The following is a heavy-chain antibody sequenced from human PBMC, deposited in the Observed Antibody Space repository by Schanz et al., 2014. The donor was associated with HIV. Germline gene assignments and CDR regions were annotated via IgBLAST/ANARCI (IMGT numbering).Heavy chain of an antibody. CDR1: GFTFSTYV. CDR3: VRGLLFQGFFDS. D-gene: IGHD3-10*01. CDR2: IWFDGSNK. V-gene: IGHV3-33*01. Sequence: VQLVESGGGVVQPGGSLRLSCAASGFTFSTYVMHWVRQAPGKGLEWVAIIWFDGSNKYYADSVRGRFTISRDNSKNTLYLQMNSLRAEDTAVYYCVRGLLFQGFFDSWGQGALVTVSS. J-gene: IGHJ4*02.